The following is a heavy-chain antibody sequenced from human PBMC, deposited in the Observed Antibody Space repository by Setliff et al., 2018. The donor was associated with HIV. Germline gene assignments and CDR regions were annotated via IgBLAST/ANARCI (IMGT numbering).Heavy chain of an antibody. CDR1: GYSLTSYS. Sequence: ASVKVSCKASGYSLTSYSINWVRQAPGQGLEWMGYINTNTGNPTYAQGYTGRFVFSVDTPVSTAYLQIFSLKAEDTAVYYCTRDHTPPPNYDFWSGQIDLRNIFYYMDVWGTGSPVTVSS. CDR3: TRDHTPPPNYDFWSGQIDLRNIFYYMDV. V-gene: IGHV7-4-1*01. J-gene: IGHJ6*03. CDR2: INTNTGNP. D-gene: IGHD3-3*01.